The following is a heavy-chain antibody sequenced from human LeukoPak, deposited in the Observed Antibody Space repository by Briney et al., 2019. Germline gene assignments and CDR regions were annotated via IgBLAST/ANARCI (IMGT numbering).Heavy chain of an antibody. J-gene: IGHJ4*02. CDR3: ASGAWFGEFHPLDY. V-gene: IGHV1-2*02. CDR1: GYTFNDYY. D-gene: IGHD3-10*01. Sequence: ASVTVSYKACGYTFNDYYMHWVRQAPGQGLEWIGWINPNSYGTNYAQKFQGRVTMTRDTSISTAYMELSRLRSDDTAVYYCASGAWFGEFHPLDYWGQGTLVTVSS. CDR2: INPNSYGT.